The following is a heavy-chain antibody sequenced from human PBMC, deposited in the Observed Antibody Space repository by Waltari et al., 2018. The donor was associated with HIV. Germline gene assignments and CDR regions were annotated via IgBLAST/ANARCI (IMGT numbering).Heavy chain of an antibody. D-gene: IGHD3-22*01. CDR1: GFAFKNYW. CDR2: IKSKQSGGTV. J-gene: IGHJ4*02. CDR3: TTGSSGAEDY. V-gene: IGHV3-15*01. Sequence: EVQLVESGGGLVKPGESLRVSCAASGFAFKNYWMGWFRQAPEKGLEWVGRIKSKQSGGTVDYAAPVKGRFTISRDDSKNMMYLQMDSLESEDTAVYYCTTGSSGAEDYWGQGTLVTVSS.